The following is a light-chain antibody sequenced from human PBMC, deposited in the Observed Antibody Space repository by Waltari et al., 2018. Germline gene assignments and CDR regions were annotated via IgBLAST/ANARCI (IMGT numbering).Light chain of an antibody. V-gene: IGLV1-44*01. CDR1: SSNIGRRP. J-gene: IGLJ1*01. CDR3: VAWDVSLSGYV. Sequence: QSVLTQPPSASRTPGQRVTISCSGSSSNIGRRPVNWYQQFPGTTPKLLIHDSNQRPSGVPDRFSGSKSGTSASLAISGLQSEDEADYYCVAWDVSLSGYVFGTGTKVTVL. CDR2: DSN.